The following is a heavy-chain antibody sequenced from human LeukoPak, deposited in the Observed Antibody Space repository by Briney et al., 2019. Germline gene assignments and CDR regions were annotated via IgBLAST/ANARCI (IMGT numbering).Heavy chain of an antibody. J-gene: IGHJ4*02. Sequence: GASVKASCKASGYTFTGYYMHWVRQAPGQGLEWMGWINPNSGGTNYAQKFQGRVTMTRDTSISTAYMELSRLRSDDTAVYYCARDKTYYDSSGYYFDYWGQGTLVTVSS. D-gene: IGHD3-22*01. CDR3: ARDKTYYDSSGYYFDY. V-gene: IGHV1-2*02. CDR2: INPNSGGT. CDR1: GYTFTGYY.